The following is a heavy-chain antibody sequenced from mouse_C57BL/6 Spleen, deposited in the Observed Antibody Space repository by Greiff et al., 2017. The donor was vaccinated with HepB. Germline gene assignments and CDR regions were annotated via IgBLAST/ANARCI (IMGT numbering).Heavy chain of an antibody. D-gene: IGHD1-1*01. CDR2: ISYSGST. V-gene: IGHV3-1*01. CDR1: GYSITSGYD. CDR3: ARGGGLLRYLDY. J-gene: IGHJ2*01. Sequence: VQLKESGPGMVKPSQSLSLTCTVTGYSITSGYDWHWIRHFPGNKLEWMGYISYSGSTNYNPSLQSRISITHDTSKNHFFLKLNSVTTEDTATYYCARGGGLLRYLDYWGQGTTLTVSS.